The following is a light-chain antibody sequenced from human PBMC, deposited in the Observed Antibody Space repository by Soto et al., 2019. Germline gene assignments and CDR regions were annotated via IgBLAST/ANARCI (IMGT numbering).Light chain of an antibody. CDR1: QSISTY. V-gene: IGKV1-39*01. Sequence: DIQMTQSPSSLSASVGDRVTITCRTSQSISTYLNWYQQKPGEPPKLLIYAASSLQGGVPSRFSGSGSGTDFTLTISSLQPEDFETYYCQQSHSNPITFGQGTRLEIK. CDR2: AAS. J-gene: IGKJ5*01. CDR3: QQSHSNPIT.